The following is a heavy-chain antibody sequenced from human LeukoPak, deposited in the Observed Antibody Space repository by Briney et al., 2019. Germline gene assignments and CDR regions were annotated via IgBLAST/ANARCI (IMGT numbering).Heavy chain of an antibody. CDR1: GGSISSYY. J-gene: IGHJ4*02. D-gene: IGHD5-12*01. CDR2: IYYSGST. V-gene: IGHV4-59*12. CDR3: ARGSAATSYVYYFDY. Sequence: SETLSLTCTVSGGSISSYYWSWIRQPPGEGLEWIGYIYYSGSTNYNPSLKSRVTISVDTSKNQFSLKLSSVTAADTAVYYCARGSAATSYVYYFDYWGQGTLVTVSS.